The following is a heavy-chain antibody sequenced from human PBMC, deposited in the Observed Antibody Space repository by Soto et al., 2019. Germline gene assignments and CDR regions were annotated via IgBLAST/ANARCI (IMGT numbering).Heavy chain of an antibody. V-gene: IGHV4-30-4*01. D-gene: IGHD3-10*01. CDR2: IYYSGST. Sequence: LSLTCTVSGGSISSGDYYWSWILQPPGKGLEWIGYIYYSGSTYYNPSLKSRVTISVDTSKNQFSLKLSSVTAADTAVYYCARASEYYYGSGSPRWFDPWGQGTLVTVSS. CDR1: GGSISSGDYY. CDR3: ARASEYYYGSGSPRWFDP. J-gene: IGHJ5*02.